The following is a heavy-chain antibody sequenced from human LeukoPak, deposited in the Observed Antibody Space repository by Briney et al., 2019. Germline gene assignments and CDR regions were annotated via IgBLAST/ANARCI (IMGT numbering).Heavy chain of an antibody. CDR3: ASEGVGYSHTSRVGYYYYIDV. V-gene: IGHV1-3*03. J-gene: IGHJ6*03. D-gene: IGHD5-18*01. CDR1: GCTFTDYS. CDR2: ISAGNFNT. Sequence: GASVKVSCKACGCTFTDYSIHWVRQAPGQRLEWMGWISAGNFNTNYSQGFQGGVTITTDTSASKPYMDLRSLKSDDLAVYYCASEGVGYSHTSRVGYYYYIDVWGKGTTVTVSS.